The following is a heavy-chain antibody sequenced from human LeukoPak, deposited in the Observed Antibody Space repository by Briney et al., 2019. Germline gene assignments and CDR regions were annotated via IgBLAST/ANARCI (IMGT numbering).Heavy chain of an antibody. CDR1: AGSITSSRCY. CDR2: IYYSGTT. J-gene: IGHJ4*02. V-gene: IGHV4-39*01. Sequence: SETLSLTCTVSAGSITSSRCYWGWIRQPPGKGLEWIGSIYYSGTTYYNPSLKSRVAISVDTSKNQFSLKLNSATAADSAVYYCARHNPFFDSWGQGTLVTVSS. CDR3: ARHNPFFDS.